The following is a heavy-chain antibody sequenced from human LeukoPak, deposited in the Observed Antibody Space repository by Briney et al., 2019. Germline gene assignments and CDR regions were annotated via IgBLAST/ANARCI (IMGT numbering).Heavy chain of an antibody. Sequence: PGGSLRLSCTASGFTFGDYAMSWLRQAPGKGLEWVGFIRSKAYGGTTEYAESVKGRFTISRDDSKSIAYLQMNSLKTEDTAVYYCTRVAAAAGLWGQGTLVTVSS. CDR1: GFTFGDYA. D-gene: IGHD6-13*01. J-gene: IGHJ4*02. CDR3: TRVAAAAGL. V-gene: IGHV3-49*03. CDR2: IRSKAYGGTT.